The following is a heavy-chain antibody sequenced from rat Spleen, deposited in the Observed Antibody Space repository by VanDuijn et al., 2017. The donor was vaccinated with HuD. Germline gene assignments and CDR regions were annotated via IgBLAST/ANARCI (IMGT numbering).Heavy chain of an antibody. D-gene: IGHD4-1*01. J-gene: IGHJ2*01. Sequence: EVQLVESDGGLVQPGKSLKLSCAASGFTFSDYYMAWVRQAPTKGLEWVATISYDDRSTYYRDSVRGRFTISRDNADSTLYLQMDSLRSEDTASYYCARHGGSSGYYFDYWGQGVMVTVSS. V-gene: IGHV5-7*01. CDR3: ARHGGSSGYYFDY. CDR1: GFTFSDYY. CDR2: ISYDDRST.